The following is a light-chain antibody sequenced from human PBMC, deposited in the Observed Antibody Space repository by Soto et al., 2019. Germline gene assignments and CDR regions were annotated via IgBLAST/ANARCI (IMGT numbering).Light chain of an antibody. Sequence: DIQMTQSPSTLSASVGDRVTFTCRASQSISTWLAWYQQKPGKAPKLLIYKASSLEGGVPSRFSGGGSGTDFNITISTLQPDDFATYYCQPYNTYPLTFGGGTTVEIK. V-gene: IGKV1-5*03. CDR1: QSISTW. CDR2: KAS. J-gene: IGKJ4*01. CDR3: QPYNTYPLT.